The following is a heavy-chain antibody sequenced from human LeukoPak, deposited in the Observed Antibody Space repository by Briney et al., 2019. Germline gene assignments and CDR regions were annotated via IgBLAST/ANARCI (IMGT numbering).Heavy chain of an antibody. D-gene: IGHD3-10*01. CDR3: ARDRREFGESRFSHYYYYMDV. J-gene: IGHJ6*03. CDR2: IYSGGRM. V-gene: IGHV3-53*01. Sequence: GGSLRLSCAASGFIVSNNYMTWVRQAPGKGLEWVSIIYSGGRMEYADSVQGRFIVSRDNSKNMVYLQMNNLRAEDTAIYYCARDRREFGESRFSHYYYYMDVWGKGTTVTVSS. CDR1: GFIVSNNY.